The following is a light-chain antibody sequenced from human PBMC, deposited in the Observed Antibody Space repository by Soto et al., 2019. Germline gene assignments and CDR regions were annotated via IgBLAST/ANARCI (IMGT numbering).Light chain of an antibody. Sequence: QSVLTQPPSVSAAPGQKVTITCSGASTNIGKNDLAWYQQLPGRAPKLLIFDTDQRPSGIPDRFSGSKSGTSAALDITGLQTGDEADYYCETWDTRLSAVVFGGGTKVTVL. V-gene: IGLV1-51*01. CDR3: ETWDTRLSAVV. CDR2: DTD. CDR1: STNIGKND. J-gene: IGLJ2*01.